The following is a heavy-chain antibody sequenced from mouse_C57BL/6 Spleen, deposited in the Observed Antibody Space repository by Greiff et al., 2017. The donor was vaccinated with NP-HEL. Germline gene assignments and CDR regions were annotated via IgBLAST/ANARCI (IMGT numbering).Heavy chain of an antibody. V-gene: IGHV1-69*01. Sequence: QVQLQQPGAELVMPGASVKLSCKASGYTFTSYWMHWVKQRPGQGLEWIGEIDPSDSYTNYDQKFKGKSTLTVDKSSSTAYMQLSSLTSEDSAVYYCATAGDYDYFDYWGQGTTLTVSS. CDR3: ATAGDYDYFDY. CDR1: GYTFTSYW. CDR2: IDPSDSYT. J-gene: IGHJ2*01. D-gene: IGHD2-4*01.